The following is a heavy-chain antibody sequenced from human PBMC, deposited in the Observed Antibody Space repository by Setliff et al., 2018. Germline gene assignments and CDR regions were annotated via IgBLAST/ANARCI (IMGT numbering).Heavy chain of an antibody. Sequence: GESLTISCAASGFTFSSYAMSWVRQAPGKGLEWVSAISGSGGSTYYADSVKGRFTISRDNSKNTLYLQMNSLRAEDTAVYYCAKGRYYYDSRGGYFDYWGQGTLVTVSS. J-gene: IGHJ4*02. CDR3: AKGRYYYDSRGGYFDY. V-gene: IGHV3-23*01. CDR2: ISGSGGST. CDR1: GFTFSSYA. D-gene: IGHD3-22*01.